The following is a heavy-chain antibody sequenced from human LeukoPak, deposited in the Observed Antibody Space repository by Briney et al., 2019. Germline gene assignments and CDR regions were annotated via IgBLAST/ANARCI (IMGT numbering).Heavy chain of an antibody. J-gene: IGHJ6*03. V-gene: IGHV1-46*01. CDR2: INPSGGST. CDR1: GYTFTSYY. Sequence: ASVKVSCKASGYTFTSYYMHWVRQAPGQGLEWMGIINPSGGSTSYAQKFQGRVTMTRDTSISTAYMELSRLRSDDTAVYYCASGGYCSSTSCYPLGLYYYYYMDVWGKGTTVTVSS. D-gene: IGHD2-2*01. CDR3: ASGGYCSSTSCYPLGLYYYYYMDV.